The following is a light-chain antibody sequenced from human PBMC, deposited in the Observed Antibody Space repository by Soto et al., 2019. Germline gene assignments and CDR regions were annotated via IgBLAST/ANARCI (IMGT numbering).Light chain of an antibody. CDR3: HQYGSSTPP. Sequence: EIGLTQSPCTLSLSPGVRATLSCRSRQSVSSSYLAWYQQKPGQAPRLLIYGASSRATGIPDRFSGSGSGTGFTLTISRLEPEDLAVYSCHQYGSSTPPFGRGTKLDIK. J-gene: IGKJ2*01. V-gene: IGKV3-20*01. CDR1: QSVSSSY. CDR2: GAS.